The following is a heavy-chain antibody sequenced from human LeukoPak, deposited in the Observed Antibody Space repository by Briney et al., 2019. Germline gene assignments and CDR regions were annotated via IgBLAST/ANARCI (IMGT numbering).Heavy chain of an antibody. J-gene: IGHJ4*02. CDR3: TRPRATYYYDSSGYM. Sequence: PGGSLRLSCTASGFTFGYFAMSWVRQAPGKGLDWVGFIRSKTYGGTTEYAASVKGRFTISRDDSKSVAYLHMNNLKTEDTAVYYCTRPRATYYYDSSGYMGGQGTLVTVSS. V-gene: IGHV3-49*04. D-gene: IGHD3-22*01. CDR2: IRSKTYGGTT. CDR1: GFTFGYFA.